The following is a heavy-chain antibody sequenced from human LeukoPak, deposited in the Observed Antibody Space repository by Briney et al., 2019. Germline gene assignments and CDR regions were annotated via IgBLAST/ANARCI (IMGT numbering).Heavy chain of an antibody. CDR1: GGSISSYY. D-gene: IGHD3-16*01. J-gene: IGHJ4*02. Sequence: SETLSLTCIVSGGSISSYYWSWIRQPPGKGLEWIGYIYYSGSTNYNPSLKSRVTISVDTSKNQFSLKLSSVTAADTAVYYCARAIDDYPSYFDYWGQGTLVTVSS. V-gene: IGHV4-59*01. CDR2: IYYSGST. CDR3: ARAIDDYPSYFDY.